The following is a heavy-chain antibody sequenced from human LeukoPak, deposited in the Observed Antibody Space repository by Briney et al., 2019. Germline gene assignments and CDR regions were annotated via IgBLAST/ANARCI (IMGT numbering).Heavy chain of an antibody. Sequence: ASVKVSCKASGYTFTGYYMHWVQQAPGQGLEWMGWITVYNGNTNYAQRLQGRVTMTTDTSTNTAYLELRSLRSDDTAVYYCARVHGSGNYYGVDVWGQGTTVTVSS. CDR2: ITVYNGNT. V-gene: IGHV1-18*04. CDR3: ARVHGSGNYYGVDV. J-gene: IGHJ6*02. D-gene: IGHD3-10*01. CDR1: GYTFTGYY.